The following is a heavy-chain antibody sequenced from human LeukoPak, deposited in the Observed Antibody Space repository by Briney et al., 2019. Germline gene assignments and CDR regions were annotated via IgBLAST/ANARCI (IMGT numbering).Heavy chain of an antibody. Sequence: GGSLRLSCVASGFTFSSYSMSWVRQAPGKGLEWVSYISSSGGTIYYADSVKGRLTISRDNAKNSLYLQMNSLRDEDTAVYYCARSTWQLLRILDYWGQGTLVTVSS. CDR2: ISSSGGTI. D-gene: IGHD1-26*01. V-gene: IGHV3-48*02. CDR3: ARSTWQLLRILDY. CDR1: GFTFSSYS. J-gene: IGHJ4*02.